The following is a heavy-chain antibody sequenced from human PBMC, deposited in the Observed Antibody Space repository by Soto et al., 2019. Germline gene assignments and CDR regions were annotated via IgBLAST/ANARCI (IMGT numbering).Heavy chain of an antibody. CDR1: GYSFTSYW. D-gene: IGHD5-18*01. CDR3: ARQDTAMVTSYYYYGMDV. Sequence: PGESVKISCKGSGYSFTSYWISWVRQMPGKGLKWMGRIDPSDSYTNYSPSFQGHVTISADKSISTAYLQWSSLKASDTAMYYCARQDTAMVTSYYYYGMDVWGHGTAVTASS. J-gene: IGHJ6*02. V-gene: IGHV5-10-1*01. CDR2: IDPSDSYT.